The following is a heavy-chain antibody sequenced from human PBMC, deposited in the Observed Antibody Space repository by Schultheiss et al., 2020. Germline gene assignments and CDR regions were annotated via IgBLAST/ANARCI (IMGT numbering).Heavy chain of an antibody. D-gene: IGHD7-27*01. V-gene: IGHV4-61*01. J-gene: IGHJ3*02. CDR1: GGPVSSGSYY. CDR2: IYYSGST. Sequence: SETLSLTCTVSGGPVSSGSYYWSWIRQPPGKGLEWIGYIYYSGSTNYNPSLKSRVTMSVDTSKNQFSLKLSSVTAADTAVYYCARHPGAFDIWGQGTMVTVSS. CDR3: ARHPGAFDI.